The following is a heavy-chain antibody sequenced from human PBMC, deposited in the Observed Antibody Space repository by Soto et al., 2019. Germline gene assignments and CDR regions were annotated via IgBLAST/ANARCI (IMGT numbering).Heavy chain of an antibody. CDR1: GGSISSSSYY. D-gene: IGHD3-10*01. CDR3: ARKPGSLWFGELLRNNYFDY. V-gene: IGHV4-39*01. Sequence: SETLSLTCTVSGGSISSSSYYWGWIRQPPGKGLEWIGSIYYSGSTYYNPSLKSRVTISVDTSKNQFSLKLSSVTAADTAVYYCARKPGSLWFGELLRNNYFDYWGQGTLVTVSS. CDR2: IYYSGST. J-gene: IGHJ4*02.